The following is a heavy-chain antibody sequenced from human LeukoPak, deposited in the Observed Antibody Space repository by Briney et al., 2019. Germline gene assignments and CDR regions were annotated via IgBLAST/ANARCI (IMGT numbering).Heavy chain of an antibody. Sequence: SETLSLTCTVSGGSISSYYWSWIRQPAGKGLEWIGRIYTSGSTNYNPSLKSRVTMSVDTSKNQFSLKLSSVTAADTAVYYCARGPLTYYYGSGKGRSYYYGMDVWGQGTTVTVSS. CDR1: GGSISSYY. J-gene: IGHJ6*02. CDR2: IYTSGST. CDR3: ARGPLTYYYGSGKGRSYYYGMDV. V-gene: IGHV4-4*07. D-gene: IGHD3-10*01.